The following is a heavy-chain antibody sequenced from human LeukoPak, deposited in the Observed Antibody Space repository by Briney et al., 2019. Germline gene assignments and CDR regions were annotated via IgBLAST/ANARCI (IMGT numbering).Heavy chain of an antibody. CDR2: ISWNSGSI. CDR1: VFIFNNYS. D-gene: IGHD6-19*01. J-gene: IGHJ4*02. V-gene: IGHV3-9*01. Sequence: SGGCLRLSCAGSVFIFNNYSMHWVRQPPWKGLEWVSGISWNSGSIDYADSVKGRFTISRDNAKNSLYLQMNSLRVEDTAFYYCAKDNRRHYTSGPNPDSLHWGQGALVTVSS. CDR3: AKDNRRHYTSGPNPDSLH.